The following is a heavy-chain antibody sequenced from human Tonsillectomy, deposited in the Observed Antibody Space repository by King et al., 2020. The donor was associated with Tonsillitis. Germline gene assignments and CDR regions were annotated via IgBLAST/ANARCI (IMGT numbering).Heavy chain of an antibody. V-gene: IGHV4-61*01. CDR1: GGSVSSGSYY. CDR3: ARVAGGYDVFDI. J-gene: IGHJ3*02. D-gene: IGHD6-25*01. CDR2: SDNSGST. Sequence: GRGKAAETLSRTCTVAGGSVSSGSYYGSWIRQPPGKGLEWIGYSDNSGSTKYNPSLKGRGTISIDTSKKQFSLKLSSVTAAATAVYYCARVAGGYDVFDIWGQGTMVTVSS.